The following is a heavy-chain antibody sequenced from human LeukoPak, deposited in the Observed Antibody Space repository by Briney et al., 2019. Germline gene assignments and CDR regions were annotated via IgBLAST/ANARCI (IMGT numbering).Heavy chain of an antibody. CDR2: ISSSSSTI. V-gene: IGHV3-48*02. D-gene: IGHD4-17*01. Sequence: GGSLSLSCAASGLTFSSYSMNWVRQAPGKGREWVSYISSSSSTIYYADSVKGRFTISRDNAKNSLYLQMNSLRDEDTAVYYCARVPDYGDPYYYYYMDVWGKGTPVTVSS. CDR1: GLTFSSYS. J-gene: IGHJ6*03. CDR3: ARVPDYGDPYYYYYMDV.